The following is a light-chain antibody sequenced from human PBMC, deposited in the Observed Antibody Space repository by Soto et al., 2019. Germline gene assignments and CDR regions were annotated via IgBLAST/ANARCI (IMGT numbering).Light chain of an antibody. CDR3: QQRFSWPLT. CDR1: QRVDSL. Sequence: EVVLTQSPVNLSLFPGERATLFCRARQRVDSLLAWYQQKPGQPPRLLLFDASNRAPGVPARFSGTGFETDFTLTISSLEPEDFAVYYCQQRFSWPLTFGGGTKV. J-gene: IGKJ4*01. CDR2: DAS. V-gene: IGKV3-11*01.